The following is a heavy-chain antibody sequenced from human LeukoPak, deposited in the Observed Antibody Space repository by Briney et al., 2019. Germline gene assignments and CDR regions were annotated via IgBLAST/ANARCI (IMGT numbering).Heavy chain of an antibody. D-gene: IGHD3-3*01. CDR3: ARADYDFPIDY. Sequence: GGSLRLSCAASGFTFSSYAMHWVRQAPGKGLEWVAVISYDGSNKYYADSVKGRFTISRDNSKNTLYLQMNSLRAEDTAVYYCARADYDFPIDYWGQGTLVTVSS. V-gene: IGHV3-30*04. CDR2: ISYDGSNK. CDR1: GFTFSSYA. J-gene: IGHJ4*02.